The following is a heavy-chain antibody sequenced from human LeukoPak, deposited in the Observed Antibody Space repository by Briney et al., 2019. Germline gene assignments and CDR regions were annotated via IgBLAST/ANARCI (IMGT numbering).Heavy chain of an antibody. V-gene: IGHV1-8*01. J-gene: IGHJ4*02. Sequence: SVKVSXXASGYTFTSYDFNWVRQAAGQRPEWMGWMSPNSGDTGYAQKFQDRVTMTRNTSISTAYMELSSLRSDDTAVYYCARGPPNWGYDYWGPGTLVTVSS. CDR1: GYTFTSYD. CDR3: ARGPPNWGYDY. CDR2: MSPNSGDT. D-gene: IGHD7-27*01.